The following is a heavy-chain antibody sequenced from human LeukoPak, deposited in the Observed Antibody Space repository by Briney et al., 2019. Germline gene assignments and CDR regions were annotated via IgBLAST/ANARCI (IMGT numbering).Heavy chain of an antibody. D-gene: IGHD6-19*01. J-gene: IGHJ5*02. CDR2: IYHSGST. CDR3: ARDRTLGGWYRWFDP. Sequence: SETLSLTCTVSGGSISSYYWSWIRQPPGRGLEWIGSIYHSGSTYYNPSLKSRVTISVDTSKNQFSLKLSSVTAADTAVYYCARDRTLGGWYRWFDPWGQGTLVTVSS. CDR1: GGSISSYY. V-gene: IGHV4-38-2*02.